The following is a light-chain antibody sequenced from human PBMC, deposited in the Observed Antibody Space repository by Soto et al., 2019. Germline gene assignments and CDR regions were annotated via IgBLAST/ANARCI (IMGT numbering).Light chain of an antibody. CDR2: KAS. J-gene: IGKJ5*01. CDR3: QQYNNWIT. Sequence: AIQMTQSPSSLSASVGDRVTITCRASQCIRNDLGWYQQKPGKVPKLLTYKASNLESGVPSRFSGSGSGTEFTLTISSLQSEDFAVYYCQQYNNWITFGQGTRLEIK. CDR1: QCIRND. V-gene: IGKV1-6*01.